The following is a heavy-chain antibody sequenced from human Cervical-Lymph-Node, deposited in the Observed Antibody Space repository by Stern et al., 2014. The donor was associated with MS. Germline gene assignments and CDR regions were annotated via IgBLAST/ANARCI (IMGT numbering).Heavy chain of an antibody. Sequence: EDQLVESGGDLVQPGGSLRLSCTGYGLTLRDNCVSWVRQAPGQGLEWLSLIDSSGAAQYTDSVTGRFNISRHDSKDTVSLQMCSLTPGDTAVYYCSRGTTAIPDHDDVDYEEIYYLGMDVWGQGTTVTVS. J-gene: IGHJ6*02. V-gene: IGHV3-53*04. D-gene: IGHD4-17*01. CDR1: GLTLRDNC. CDR2: IDSSGAA. CDR3: SRGTTAIPDHDDVDYEEIYYLGMDV.